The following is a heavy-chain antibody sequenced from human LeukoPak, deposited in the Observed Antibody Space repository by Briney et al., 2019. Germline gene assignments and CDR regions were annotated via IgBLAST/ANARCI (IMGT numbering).Heavy chain of an antibody. V-gene: IGHV3-7*01. J-gene: IGHJ2*01. Sequence: GGTLRLSCAASGFIFSPYWVTWVRQAPGMGLEWVANMKEDGGEKFYVDSVRGRFTISRDNAKNSVYLQMNSLRVEDTGVYYCARVRTEWYIDLWGRGTLVTVST. D-gene: IGHD2-8*02. CDR1: GFIFSPYW. CDR2: MKEDGGEK. CDR3: ARVRTEWYIDL.